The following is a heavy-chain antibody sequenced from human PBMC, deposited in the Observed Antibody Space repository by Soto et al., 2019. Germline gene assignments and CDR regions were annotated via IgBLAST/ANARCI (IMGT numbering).Heavy chain of an antibody. CDR2: ISSSSSYT. D-gene: IGHD3-10*01. J-gene: IGHJ2*01. V-gene: IGHV3-11*03. CDR1: GFTFSDYY. CDR3: ARKDYYGSGSRYYRYFDL. Sequence: GGSLRLSCAASGFTFSDYYMSWIRQAPGKGLEWVSYISSSSSYTNYADSVKGRFTISRDNAKNSLYLQMNSLRAEDTAVYYCARKDYYGSGSRYYRYFDLWGRGTLVTVSS.